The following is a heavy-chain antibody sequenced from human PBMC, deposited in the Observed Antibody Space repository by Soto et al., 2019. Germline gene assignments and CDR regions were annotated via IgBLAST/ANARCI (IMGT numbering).Heavy chain of an antibody. J-gene: IGHJ4*02. CDR2: ISYDGSDK. CDR3: ARDYYKYYDSSGYYRSPAY. CDR1: GFTFSYYS. V-gene: IGHV3-30*03. D-gene: IGHD3-22*01. Sequence: GGSLRLSCAASGFTFSYYSMNWVRQAPGKRLEWVALISYDGSDKDYADSVKGRFTISRDNSRNTLFLQVNSLRAEDTAVYYCARDYYKYYDSSGYYRSPAYWGQGTLVTVSS.